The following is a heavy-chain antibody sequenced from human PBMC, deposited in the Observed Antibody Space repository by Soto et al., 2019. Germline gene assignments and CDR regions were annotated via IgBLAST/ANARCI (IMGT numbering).Heavy chain of an antibody. V-gene: IGHV4-59*01. CDR1: GGSISSYY. D-gene: IGHD6-19*01. CDR2: IYYSGST. Sequence: PSETLSLTCTVSGGSISSYYWSWIRQPPGKGLEWIGYIYYSGSTNYNPSLKSRVTISVDTSKNQFSLKLSSVTAADTAVYYCARGYRSGWPNFDYWGQGTLVTVSS. CDR3: ARGYRSGWPNFDY. J-gene: IGHJ4*02.